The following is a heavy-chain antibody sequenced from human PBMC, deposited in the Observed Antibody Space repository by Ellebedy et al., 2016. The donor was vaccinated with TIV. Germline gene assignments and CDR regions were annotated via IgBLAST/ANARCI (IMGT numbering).Heavy chain of an antibody. CDR1: GPTFSEYA. D-gene: IGHD6-13*01. CDR2: ISSNGGTT. Sequence: PGGSLRLSCSASGPTFSEYAMHWARQAPGKGLEYVSSISSNGGTTRYTDSVKGRFTISRDNLKNTLHLQMSSLKAEDTAVYYCVKALTAAAGIPYNFDYWGQGTLVTVSS. V-gene: IGHV3-64D*09. J-gene: IGHJ4*02. CDR3: VKALTAAAGIPYNFDY.